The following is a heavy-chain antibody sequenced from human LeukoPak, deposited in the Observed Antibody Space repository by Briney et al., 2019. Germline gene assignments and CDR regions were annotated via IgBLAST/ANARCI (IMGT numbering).Heavy chain of an antibody. V-gene: IGHV4-59*08. CDR1: GGSISSYY. J-gene: IGHJ4*02. CDR3: ARHRYYDSSGYYYRPYYFDY. D-gene: IGHD3-22*01. CDR2: FYYSGST. Sequence: PSETLSLTCTVSGGSISSYYWSWIRQPPGKGLEWIGYFYYSGSTNYNPSLKSRVTISVDTSKNQFSLKLSSVTAADTAVYYCARHRYYDSSGYYYRPYYFDYWGQGTLVTVSS.